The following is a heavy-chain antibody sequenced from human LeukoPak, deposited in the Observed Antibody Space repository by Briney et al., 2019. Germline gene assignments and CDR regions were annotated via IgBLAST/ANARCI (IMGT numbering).Heavy chain of an antibody. D-gene: IGHD1-26*01. CDR2: INGDSSTT. CDR1: GFTFSNYW. CDR3: VRLKGGY. J-gene: IGHJ4*02. V-gene: IGHV3-74*01. Sequence: PGGSLRLSCAASGFTFSNYWMHWVRQAPGKGLVWVSRINGDSSTTAYADSVKGRLTISRDNAKNTAYLQINSLRAEDTAVYYCVRLKGGYWGQGTLVTVSS.